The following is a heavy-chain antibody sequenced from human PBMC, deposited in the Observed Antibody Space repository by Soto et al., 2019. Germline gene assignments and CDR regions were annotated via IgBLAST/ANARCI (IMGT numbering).Heavy chain of an antibody. V-gene: IGHV1-58*02. CDR3: PTESYIRMRIVLFYY. D-gene: IGHD2-8*01. CDR1: GCNVNSDA. Sequence: KVSCKASGCNVNSDAMSRGRQAREKPTEWIGWIVDGGGDTNYAQKFQERVTFTRDMSTSTACMELSSLRSEDTAVYYCPTESYIRMRIVLFYYWGHGTLVPVSS. CDR2: IVDGGGDT. J-gene: IGHJ4*01.